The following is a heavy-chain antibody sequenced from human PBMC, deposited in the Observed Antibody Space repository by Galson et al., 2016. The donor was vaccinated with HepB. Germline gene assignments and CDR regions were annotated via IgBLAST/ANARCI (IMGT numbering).Heavy chain of an antibody. CDR3: ARGVYTEAKEHLFDV. V-gene: IGHV4-31*03. Sequence: TLSLTCSVSGGSMRRGEFYWTWVRQHPGKGLEWIGYIYSSGSTHYNPSLMSRLSMSVDTSKKQFSLTLRSVAAADTAVYFCARGVYTEAKEHLFDVWGQGTVVTVSS. CDR1: GGSMRRGEFY. CDR2: IYSSGST. J-gene: IGHJ3*01. D-gene: IGHD1/OR15-1a*01.